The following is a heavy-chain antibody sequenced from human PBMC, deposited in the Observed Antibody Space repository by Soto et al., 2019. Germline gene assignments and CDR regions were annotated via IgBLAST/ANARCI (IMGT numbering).Heavy chain of an antibody. CDR1: GGSISSGGYS. CDR3: ARWGVDYYDSSGYYFSPYYFDY. D-gene: IGHD3-22*01. Sequence: QLQLKESGSGLVKPSQTLSLTCAVSGGSISSGGYSWSWIRQQPGKGLEWIGYIYHIGSTYYNPSPKSRVTRSVDRSKNQFSLKLSSVTAADTAVYYCARWGVDYYDSSGYYFSPYYFDYWGQGTLVTVSS. V-gene: IGHV4-30-2*01. J-gene: IGHJ4*02. CDR2: IYHIGST.